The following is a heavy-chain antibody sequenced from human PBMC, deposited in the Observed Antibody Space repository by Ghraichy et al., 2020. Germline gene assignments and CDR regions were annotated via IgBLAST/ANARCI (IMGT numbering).Heavy chain of an antibody. D-gene: IGHD5-12*01. V-gene: IGHV3-23*01. CDR3: AKSGRSDAGYNWFDP. J-gene: IGHJ5*02. CDR2: ISTGGGTT. Sequence: GGSLRLSCAASGFTFNNYAMGWVRQTPGEGLEWVSAISTGGGTTYYADSVKGRFTISRDNAKNTLYVQMNSLRVDDTAVYYCAKSGRSDAGYNWFDPWGQGTLVTVSS. CDR1: GFTFNNYA.